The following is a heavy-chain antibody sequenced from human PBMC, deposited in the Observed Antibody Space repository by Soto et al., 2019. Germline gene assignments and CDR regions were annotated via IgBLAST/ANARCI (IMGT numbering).Heavy chain of an antibody. CDR3: AKIRDYYDSSGYPPYFFDY. CDR2: ITGSGGST. CDR1: GFTFSNYV. V-gene: IGHV3-23*01. J-gene: IGHJ4*02. Sequence: EVQLLESGGGLVQPGGSLRLSCAASGFTFSNYVMNWVRQAPGKGLEWVSAITGSGGSTYYADFVKGRFTMSRDDPKNTLYLQMNSLRAEDTAVYYCAKIRDYYDSSGYPPYFFDYWGQGTLVTVSS. D-gene: IGHD3-22*01.